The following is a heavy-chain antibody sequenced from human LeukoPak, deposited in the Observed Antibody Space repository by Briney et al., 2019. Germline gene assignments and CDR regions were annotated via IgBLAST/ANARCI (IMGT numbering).Heavy chain of an antibody. V-gene: IGHV4-4*07. D-gene: IGHD2-8*01. CDR3: ARDLLGYCTNGVCYPQYYFDY. CDR1: GVSISSYY. Sequence: SETLSLTCTVSGVSISSYYWSWIRQPAGKGLEWIGRIHTSGSTNYNPSLKSRVTISVDTSKNQFSLKLSSVTAADTAVYYCARDLLGYCTNGVCYPQYYFDYWGQGTLVTVSS. J-gene: IGHJ4*02. CDR2: IHTSGST.